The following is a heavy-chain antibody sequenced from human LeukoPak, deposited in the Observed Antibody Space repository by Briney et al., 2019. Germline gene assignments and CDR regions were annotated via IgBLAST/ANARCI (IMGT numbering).Heavy chain of an antibody. CDR1: GYTFTGYY. J-gene: IGHJ5*02. CDR3: ARDGTAQASPYGSGSYYQFDP. Sequence: ASVKVSCKASGYTFTGYYMHWVRQAPGQGLEWMGWINPNSGGTNYAQKFQGRVTMTRDTSISTAYMELSRLRSDDTAVYYCARDGTAQASPYGSGSYYQFDPWGQGTLVTVSS. CDR2: INPNSGGT. D-gene: IGHD3-10*01. V-gene: IGHV1-2*02.